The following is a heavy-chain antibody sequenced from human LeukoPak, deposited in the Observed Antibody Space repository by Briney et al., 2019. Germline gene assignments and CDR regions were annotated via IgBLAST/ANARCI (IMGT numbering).Heavy chain of an antibody. CDR2: ISYNSGSI. CDR1: GFTFDDYA. V-gene: IGHV3-9*01. J-gene: IGHJ4*02. D-gene: IGHD3-3*01. Sequence: PGGSLRLSCAASGFTFDDYAMHWVRQAPGKGLEWVSGISYNSGSIRCADSVKGRFTISRDNAKNSLYLQMNSLRAEDTALYYCAKASSYDLWSGYYGNDYGGQGTLVTVSS. CDR3: AKASSYDLWSGYYGNDY.